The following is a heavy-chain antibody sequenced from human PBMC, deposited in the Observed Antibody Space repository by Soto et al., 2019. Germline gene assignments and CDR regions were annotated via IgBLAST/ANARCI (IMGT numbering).Heavy chain of an antibody. V-gene: IGHV3-7*05. CDR2: IKQDGTEK. Sequence: LRLSCAASGFTFSSFWMSWVRQAPGKGLEWVANIKQDGTEKYYVDSVKGRFTISRDNAKNSLYLQMNSLRAEDTAVYYCARAGVSGWSYYYYYGMDVWGQGTTVTVSS. D-gene: IGHD6-19*01. CDR3: ARAGVSGWSYYYYYGMDV. CDR1: GFTFSSFW. J-gene: IGHJ6*02.